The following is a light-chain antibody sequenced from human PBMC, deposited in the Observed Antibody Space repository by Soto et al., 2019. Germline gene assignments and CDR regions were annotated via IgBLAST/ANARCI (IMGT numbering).Light chain of an antibody. CDR1: QSVSGSY. V-gene: IGKV3-20*01. J-gene: IGKJ4*01. CDR2: DAS. Sequence: EIVMTQSPGTLSLSPGEAATLSCRASQSVSGSYLAWYQQKPGQAPRVVIYDASTRATGIPDRFRGSGSGTDFTLTISRLEPEDFAVYGCQQYDKWNPTVCAGTKVDIK. CDR3: QQYDKWNPT.